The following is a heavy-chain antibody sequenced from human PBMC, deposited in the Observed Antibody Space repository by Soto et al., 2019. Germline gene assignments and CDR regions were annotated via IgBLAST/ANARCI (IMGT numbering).Heavy chain of an antibody. CDR2: IIPIFGTA. Sequence: SVKVSCKASGGTFSSYAISWVRQAPGQGLEWMGGIIPIFGTANYAQKFQGRVTITADESTSTAYMELSSLRSEDTAVYYCAVANEGIFGLVIIPVYYYYGMDVRGQRTKVTVSS. CDR1: GGTFSSYA. CDR3: AVANEGIFGLVIIPVYYYYGMDV. V-gene: IGHV1-69*13. J-gene: IGHJ6*02. D-gene: IGHD3-3*01.